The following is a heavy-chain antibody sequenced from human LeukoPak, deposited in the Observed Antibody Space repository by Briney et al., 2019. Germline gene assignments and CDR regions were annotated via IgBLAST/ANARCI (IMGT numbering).Heavy chain of an antibody. D-gene: IGHD6-19*01. CDR1: GGSIRSGSYY. V-gene: IGHV4-61*02. CDR3: ARWSSSSTGDRFDS. CDR2: IYTSGTT. J-gene: IGHJ4*01. Sequence: SETLSLTCSVSGGSIRSGSYYWTWIRQPAGKGLELIGRIYTSGTTHYNPSLKSRVTVTVDTSKNQFSLKLTSVTAADTAVYYCARWSSSSTGDRFDSWGHGTLVTVSS.